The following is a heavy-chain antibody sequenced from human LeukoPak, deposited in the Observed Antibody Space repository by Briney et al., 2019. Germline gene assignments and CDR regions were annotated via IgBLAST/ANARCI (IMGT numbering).Heavy chain of an antibody. V-gene: IGHV4-34*01. CDR3: ARGFGCSSTSCYRYYYYYMDV. J-gene: IGHJ6*03. CDR2: INHSGST. CDR1: GGSFSGYY. Sequence: PSETLSLTCAVYGGSFSGYYWSWIRQPPGKGLEWIGEINHSGSTNYNPSLKSRVTISVDTSKNQFSLKLSSVTAADTAVYYCARGFGCSSTSCYRYYYYYMDVWGKGTTVTVSS. D-gene: IGHD2-2*01.